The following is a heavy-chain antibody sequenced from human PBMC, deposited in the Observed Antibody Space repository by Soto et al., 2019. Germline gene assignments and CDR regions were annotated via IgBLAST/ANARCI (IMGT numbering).Heavy chain of an antibody. CDR3: ARAGYSSGWYRGPNWFDP. D-gene: IGHD6-19*01. V-gene: IGHV1-18*01. J-gene: IGHJ5*02. CDR1: GYTFTSYG. CDR2: ISAYNGNT. Sequence: ASVKVSCKASGYTFTSYGISWVRQATGQGLEWMGWISAYNGNTNYAQKLQGRVTMTTDTSTSTAYMELRSLRSDDTAVYYCARAGYSSGWYRGPNWFDPWGQGTLVTVSS.